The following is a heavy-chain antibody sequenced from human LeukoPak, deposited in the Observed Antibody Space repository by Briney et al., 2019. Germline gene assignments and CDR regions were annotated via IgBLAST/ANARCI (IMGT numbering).Heavy chain of an antibody. CDR1: GFTFNQYW. CDR3: ARDHPGSNSLDY. CDR2: LRTDGGRT. J-gene: IGHJ4*02. V-gene: IGHV3-74*01. Sequence: GGSLRLSCVASGFTFNQYWMHWVRQAPGAGLEWVSRLRTDGGRTDYADSVKGRFTISRDNARNTVYLQMNSLRVEDTAVYYCARDHPGSNSLDYWGQGTLVTVSS. D-gene: IGHD4-11*01.